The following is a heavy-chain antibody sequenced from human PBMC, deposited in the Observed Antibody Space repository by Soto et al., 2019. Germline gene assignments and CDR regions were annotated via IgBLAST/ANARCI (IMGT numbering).Heavy chain of an antibody. V-gene: IGHV1-18*01. J-gene: IGHJ6*02. CDR2: ISPYNGNT. Sequence: ASVKVSCKSSGYPFTHYGITWVRQAPGQGLEWMGWISPYNGNTNYGQTLQGRVTLTTDTSTSTVYMELRSLRSDDTGVYYCARDQSFDRSYYYGIDVWGQGTTVTVSS. CDR3: ARDQSFDRSYYYGIDV. CDR1: GYPFTHYG. D-gene: IGHD3-10*01.